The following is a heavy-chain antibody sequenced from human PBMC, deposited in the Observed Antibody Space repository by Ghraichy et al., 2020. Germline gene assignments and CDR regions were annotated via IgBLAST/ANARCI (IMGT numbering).Heavy chain of an antibody. D-gene: IGHD2/OR15-2a*01. Sequence: GESLNISCAATGLTFSSSGMSWVRQAPGKELEWVSGISSSGGSTYYADSVKGRFTISRDNSKNTLYLQMNSLRAEDTAVYYCAKFLSGQRSLDDWGQGTLVTVSS. V-gene: IGHV3-23*01. CDR3: AKFLSGQRSLDD. CDR2: ISSSGGST. CDR1: GLTFSSSG. J-gene: IGHJ4*02.